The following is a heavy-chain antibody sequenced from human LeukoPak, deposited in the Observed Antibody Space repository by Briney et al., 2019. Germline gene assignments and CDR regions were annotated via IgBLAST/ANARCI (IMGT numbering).Heavy chain of an antibody. V-gene: IGHV3-21*01. Sequence: EGSLRLSCAASGFTFTSYSMNWVRPAPGKGLEWVSSISSSSSYIYYADSVKGRFTISRDNAKNSLYLQMNSLRAEDTAVYYCAREELRFLASYGMDVWGQGTTVTVSS. CDR2: ISSSSSYI. D-gene: IGHD3-3*01. J-gene: IGHJ6*02. CDR3: AREELRFLASYGMDV. CDR1: GFTFTSYS.